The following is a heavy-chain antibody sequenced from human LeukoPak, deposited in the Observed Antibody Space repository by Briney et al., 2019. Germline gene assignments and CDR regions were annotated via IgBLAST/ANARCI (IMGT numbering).Heavy chain of an antibody. Sequence: ASVKVSCKASGYTFTSYGISWVRQAPGQGLEWMGWINPNSGGTNYAQKFQGRVTMTRDTSISTAYMELSRRRSGDTAVYYCARVRLELVSPFDYWGQGTLVTVSS. D-gene: IGHD1-7*01. V-gene: IGHV1-2*02. J-gene: IGHJ4*02. CDR1: GYTFTSYG. CDR3: ARVRLELVSPFDY. CDR2: INPNSGGT.